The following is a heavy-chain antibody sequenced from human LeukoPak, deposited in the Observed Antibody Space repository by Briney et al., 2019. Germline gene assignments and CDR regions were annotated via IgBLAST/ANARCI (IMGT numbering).Heavy chain of an antibody. CDR3: ARGRLIVEHYSDY. Sequence: SETLSLTCTVSGGSISSGGYYWSWIRQPPGKGLEWIGYIYHSGSTYYNPSLKSRVTISVDTSKNQFSLKLSSVTAADTAVYYCARGRLIVEHYSDYWSQGTLVTVSS. CDR2: IYHSGST. D-gene: IGHD3-22*01. CDR1: GGSISSGGYY. J-gene: IGHJ4*02. V-gene: IGHV4-30-2*05.